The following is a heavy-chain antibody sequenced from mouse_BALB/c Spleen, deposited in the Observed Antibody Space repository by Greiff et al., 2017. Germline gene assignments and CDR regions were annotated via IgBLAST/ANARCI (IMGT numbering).Heavy chain of an antibody. Sequence: VNVVESGPGLVAPSQSLSITCTVSGFSLTSYGVHWVRQPPGKGLEWLGVIWAGGSTNYNSALMSRLSISKDNSKSQVFLKMNSLQTDDTAMYYCAREYYRYDGFAYWGQGTLVTVSA. J-gene: IGHJ3*01. CDR3: AREYYRYDGFAY. CDR1: GFSLTSYG. V-gene: IGHV2-9*02. CDR2: IWAGGST. D-gene: IGHD2-14*01.